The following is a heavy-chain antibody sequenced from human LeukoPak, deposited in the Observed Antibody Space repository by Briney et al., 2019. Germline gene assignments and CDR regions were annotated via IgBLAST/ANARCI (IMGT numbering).Heavy chain of an antibody. CDR1: GGSISSYY. V-gene: IGHV4-4*07. CDR2: IYTNGST. D-gene: IGHD3-22*01. J-gene: IGHJ3*02. CDR3: ARDTYYYDSSGYYYVGAFDI. Sequence: SETLSLTCTVSGGSISSYYWSWIRQPAGKGLEWIGRIYTNGSTNYNPSLKSRVTMSVDTSKNQFSLKLSSVTAADTAVYYCARDTYYYDSSGYYYVGAFDIWGQGTMVTVSS.